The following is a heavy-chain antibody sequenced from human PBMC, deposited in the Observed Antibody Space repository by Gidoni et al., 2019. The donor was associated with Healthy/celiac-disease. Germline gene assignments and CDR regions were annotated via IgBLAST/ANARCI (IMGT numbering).Heavy chain of an antibody. D-gene: IGHD3-9*01. CDR2: ISWNSGSI. Sequence: VRQAPGKGLEWVSGISWNSGSIGYADSVKCRFTISRDNAKNALYLQMNSRRAEDTALYYCAKTRDIRLRVIYFDYWGQGTLVTVSS. V-gene: IGHV3-9*01. CDR3: AKTRDIRLRVIYFDY. J-gene: IGHJ4*02.